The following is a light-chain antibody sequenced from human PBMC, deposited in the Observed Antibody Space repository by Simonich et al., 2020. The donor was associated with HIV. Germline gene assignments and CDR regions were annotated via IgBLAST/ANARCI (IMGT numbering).Light chain of an antibody. V-gene: IGLV2-14*03. J-gene: IGLJ2*01. CDR3: SSYTSSDTYVL. Sequence: QSALTQPASVSAFPGQSITISCTGTSSDVGGYNYVSLYQHHPGKAPKLMIYDVSHGPAGVSNRFSGSKSGNTASRTISGIQAEDEADYYCSSYTSSDTYVLFGGGTKVTVL. CDR1: SSDVGGYNY. CDR2: DVS.